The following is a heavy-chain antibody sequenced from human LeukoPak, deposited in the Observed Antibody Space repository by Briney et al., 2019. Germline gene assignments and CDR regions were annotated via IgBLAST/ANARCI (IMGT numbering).Heavy chain of an antibody. V-gene: IGHV3-30*02. CDR2: IRYDGTNK. CDR1: GFTFSSYS. CDR3: AKEEGRYCSGVSCNEGVIY. D-gene: IGHD2-15*01. J-gene: IGHJ4*02. Sequence: PGGSLRLSCAASGFTFSSYSMRWVRQAPGKGLEWVAFIRYDGTNKYYADSVKGRFTISRDNSKNTLHLQMNSLRAEDTAVYYCAKEEGRYCSGVSCNEGVIYWGQGTLVSVSS.